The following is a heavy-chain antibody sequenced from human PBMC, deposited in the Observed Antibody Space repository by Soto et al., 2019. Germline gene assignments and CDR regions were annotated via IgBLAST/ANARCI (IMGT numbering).Heavy chain of an antibody. CDR3: ARLFGLPDQYTDV. V-gene: IGHV1-69*02. Sequence: SVKVSCKACGGTFSSYTISWVRQAPGQGLEWMGRSIPILGIANYAQKFQGRVTITADESTSTAYMELSSLRSEDTAVYYCARLFGLPDQYTDVSGTGTLRTLSS. D-gene: IGHD3-16*01. J-gene: IGHJ6*03. CDR1: GGTFSSYT. CDR2: SIPILGIA.